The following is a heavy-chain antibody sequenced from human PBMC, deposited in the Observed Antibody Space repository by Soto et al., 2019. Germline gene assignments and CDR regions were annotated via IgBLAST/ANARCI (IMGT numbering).Heavy chain of an antibody. V-gene: IGHV2-5*02. J-gene: IGHJ3*02. Sequence: QITLKESGPTLVKPTQTLTLTCTFSAFSLSTSGVGVGWIRQPPGKALEWLALIYWDDDKRYSPSLKSRLTITKDTSKNQVVLTMTNMDPVDTATYYCAHVRYYYDSSGLHDAFDIWGQGTMVTVSS. CDR3: AHVRYYYDSSGLHDAFDI. D-gene: IGHD3-22*01. CDR1: AFSLSTSGVG. CDR2: IYWDDDK.